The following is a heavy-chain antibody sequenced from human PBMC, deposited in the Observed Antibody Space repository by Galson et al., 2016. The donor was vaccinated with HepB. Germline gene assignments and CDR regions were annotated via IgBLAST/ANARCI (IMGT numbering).Heavy chain of an antibody. CDR3: AVAYSNYWPLGY. D-gene: IGHD2-21*01. V-gene: IGHV3-30-3*01. CDR1: GFTFSSYA. J-gene: IGHJ4*02. Sequence: SLRLSCAASGFTFSSYAMHWVRQAPGKGLEWVAVISYDGSTKYYADSVKGRFTISRDKSKNTLSVQMNSLRAEDTAVYYCAVAYSNYWPLGYWGQGTLVTVSS. CDR2: ISYDGSTK.